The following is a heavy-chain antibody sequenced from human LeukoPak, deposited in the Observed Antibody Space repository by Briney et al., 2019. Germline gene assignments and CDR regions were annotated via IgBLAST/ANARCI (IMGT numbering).Heavy chain of an antibody. CDR1: GFTFSSYA. Sequence: PGGSLRLSCAASGFTFSSYAMSWVRQAPGKGLEWVSAISGSGGSTYYADSVKGRFTISRDNSKNTLYLQMNSLRAEDTAVYCCANCAPCGSYSGEFDYWGQGTLVTVSS. D-gene: IGHD1-26*01. CDR3: ANCAPCGSYSGEFDY. J-gene: IGHJ4*02. V-gene: IGHV3-23*01. CDR2: ISGSGGST.